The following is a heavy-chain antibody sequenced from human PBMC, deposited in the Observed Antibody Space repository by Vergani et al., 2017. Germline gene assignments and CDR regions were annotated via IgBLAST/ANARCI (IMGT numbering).Heavy chain of an antibody. CDR2: LYSGGST. D-gene: IGHD4/OR15-4a*01. V-gene: IGHV4-39*01. J-gene: IGHJ4*02. Sequence: QVQLQESGPRLEKPSETLYLTCTVSGGSISSDSYYWGWIRQPPGKGLEWIGTLYSGGSTYFNQSLKSRASISVDTSKNQFSLKLNSVAAADTDLYYSARLGWGASPGEDFWWQGALVIV. CDR1: GGSISSDSYY. CDR3: ARLGWGASPGEDF.